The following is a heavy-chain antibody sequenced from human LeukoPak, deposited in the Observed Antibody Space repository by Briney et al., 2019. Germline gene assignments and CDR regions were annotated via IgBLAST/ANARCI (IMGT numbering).Heavy chain of an antibody. CDR1: GGSISSYY. D-gene: IGHD3-22*01. V-gene: IGHV4-59*12. CDR2: IYYSGST. Sequence: SETLSLTCTVSGGSISSYYWSWIRQPPGKGLEWIGYIYYSGSTNYSPSLKSRVTISVDTSKNQFSLKLSSVTAADTAVYYCARESEYYYDSSGYYPEYFQHWGQGTLVTVSS. CDR3: ARESEYYYDSSGYYPEYFQH. J-gene: IGHJ1*01.